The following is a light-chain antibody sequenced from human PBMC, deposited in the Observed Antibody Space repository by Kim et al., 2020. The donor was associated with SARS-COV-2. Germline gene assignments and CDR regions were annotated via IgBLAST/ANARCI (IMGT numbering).Light chain of an antibody. CDR3: LQRHDWPLT. CDR2: DAS. Sequence: LSPGEPSTPSCRASQSINSDLGWYKQIPGQPPRLLIYDASNRATGIPARFSGSGSGTDFTLTISSLEPEDFALYYCLQRHDWPLTFGGGTKVEIK. V-gene: IGKV3-11*01. CDR1: QSINSD. J-gene: IGKJ4*01.